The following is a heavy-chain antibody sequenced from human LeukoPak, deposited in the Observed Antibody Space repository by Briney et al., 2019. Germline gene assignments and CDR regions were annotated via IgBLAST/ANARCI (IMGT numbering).Heavy chain of an antibody. J-gene: IGHJ6*02. Sequence: PSETLSLTCTVSGGSIGNYYWSWLRQPPGKGLEWIGYIYFSGTTNINTSLKSRVTILVDMSKNQLSLKLSSVTAADTAVYYCAREDPQTTVPEGLDVWGQGTTVTVSS. CDR2: IYFSGTT. CDR1: GGSIGNYY. D-gene: IGHD4-17*01. V-gene: IGHV4-59*01. CDR3: AREDPQTTVPEGLDV.